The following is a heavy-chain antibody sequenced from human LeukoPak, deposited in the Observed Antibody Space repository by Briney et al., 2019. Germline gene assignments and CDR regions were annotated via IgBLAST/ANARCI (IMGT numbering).Heavy chain of an antibody. Sequence: GESLKISCKASGYSFTNYWIGWVRQMSGKGLEWMGIIYPGDSDTRYSPSFQGQVTISADKSISTAYLQWSSLKASDTAMYYCAKATEYSSSGVFDYWGQGTLVTVSS. CDR3: AKATEYSSSGVFDY. CDR2: IYPGDSDT. V-gene: IGHV5-51*01. CDR1: GYSFTNYW. J-gene: IGHJ4*02. D-gene: IGHD6-25*01.